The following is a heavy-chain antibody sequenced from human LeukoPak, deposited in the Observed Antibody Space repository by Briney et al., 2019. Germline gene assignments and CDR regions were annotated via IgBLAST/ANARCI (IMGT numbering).Heavy chain of an antibody. CDR1: GFTFSSYW. J-gene: IGHJ4*02. CDR2: IKQDGSEK. CDR3: AKSSRSYSSSHPFDY. Sequence: GGSLRLSCAASGFTFSSYWMSWVRQAPGKGLEWVANIKQDGSEKYYVDSVKGRFTISRDNSKNTLYLQMNSLRAEDTAVYYCAKSSRSYSSSHPFDYWGQGTLVTVSS. V-gene: IGHV3-7*03. D-gene: IGHD6-13*01.